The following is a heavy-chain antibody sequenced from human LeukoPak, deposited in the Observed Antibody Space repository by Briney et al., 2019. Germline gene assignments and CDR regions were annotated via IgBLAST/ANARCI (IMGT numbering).Heavy chain of an antibody. CDR1: GFNFRGYG. CDR3: AKAAYDSSGSWYYFDY. D-gene: IGHD3-22*01. Sequence: GGSLRLSCAASGFNFRGYGMHWVRQAPGKGLEWVTFIHYDGRNQYYADPVKGRFTISRDNSKNTLYLQMNSLRPEDTAVYYCAKAAYDSSGSWYYFDYWGQGTLVTVSS. CDR2: IHYDGRNQ. V-gene: IGHV3-30*02. J-gene: IGHJ4*02.